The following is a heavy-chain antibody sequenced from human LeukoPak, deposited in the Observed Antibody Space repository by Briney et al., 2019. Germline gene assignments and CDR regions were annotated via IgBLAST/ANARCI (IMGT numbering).Heavy chain of an antibody. CDR1: GYSFPSYW. CDR2: IDPSDSYT. V-gene: IGHV5-10-1*01. CDR3: ARGSIIAAAGTRWFDP. J-gene: IGHJ5*02. D-gene: IGHD6-13*01. Sequence: GESLKISCKGSGYSFPSYWIRWVRQMPGKGLEWMGRIDPSDSYTNYSPSFQGHVTISADKSISTAYLQWSSLKASDTAMYYCARGSIIAAAGTRWFDPWGQGTLVTVSS.